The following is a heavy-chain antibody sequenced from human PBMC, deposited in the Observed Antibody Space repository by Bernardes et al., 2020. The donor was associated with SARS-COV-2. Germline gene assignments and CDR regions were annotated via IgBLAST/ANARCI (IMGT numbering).Heavy chain of an antibody. CDR3: TRHDR. Sequence: GESLHLSCAASGFSFSGSALHWVRQASGPGLAWVVRLRSKANSSETAYAASVKGRFTISRDASKNTAYLQMNSLKTEDTAVYYCTRHDRWGQGTRVNVAS. CDR1: GFSFSGSA. J-gene: IGHJ4*02. CDR2: LRSKANSSET. V-gene: IGHV3-73*01.